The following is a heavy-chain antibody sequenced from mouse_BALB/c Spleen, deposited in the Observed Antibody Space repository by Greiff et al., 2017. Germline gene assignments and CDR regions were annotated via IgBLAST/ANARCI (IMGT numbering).Heavy chain of an antibody. V-gene: IGHV5-9-4*01. Sequence: EVHLVESGGGLVKPGGSLKLSCAASGFTFSSYAMSWVRQSPEKRLEWVAEISSGGSYTYYPDTVTGRFTISRDNAKNTLYLEMSSLRSEDTAMYYWARDMATRGVDYWGQGTSVTVSS. D-gene: IGHD2-2*01. J-gene: IGHJ4*01. CDR3: ARDMATRGVDY. CDR2: ISSGGSYT. CDR1: GFTFSSYA.